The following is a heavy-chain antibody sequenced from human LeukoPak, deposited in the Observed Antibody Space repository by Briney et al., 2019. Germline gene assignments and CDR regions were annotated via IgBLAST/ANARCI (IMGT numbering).Heavy chain of an antibody. V-gene: IGHV1-24*01. CDR2: FDPEDGET. D-gene: IGHD3-22*01. J-gene: IGHJ4*02. CDR3: ATVLPDDMGY. CDR1: GYTLSELP. Sequence: ASVKVSCKVSGYTLSELPIHWVRQAPGKGLEWMGGFDPEDGETIYAQKFQGRVTMTEDTSTDTAYMELSSLRSEDTAVYYCATVLPDDMGYWGQGTLVTVSS.